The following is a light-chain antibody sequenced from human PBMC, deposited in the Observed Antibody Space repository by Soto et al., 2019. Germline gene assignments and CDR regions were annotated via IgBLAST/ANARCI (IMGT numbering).Light chain of an antibody. CDR2: GAS. Sequence: VMAQDATTASLSSGEIATLSCRASQSVSSNLAWYQQKPGQAPRLLIYGASTRATGIPARFSGSGSGTEFTLTISSLQSEDFAVYQCQQYNTWPRTSGLGTNVDIK. V-gene: IGKV3-15*01. CDR3: QQYNTWPRT. CDR1: QSVSSN. J-gene: IGKJ3*01.